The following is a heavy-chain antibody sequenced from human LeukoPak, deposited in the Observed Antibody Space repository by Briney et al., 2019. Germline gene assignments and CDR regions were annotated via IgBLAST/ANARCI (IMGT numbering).Heavy chain of an antibody. CDR3: ARQQPGPTYFDY. V-gene: IGHV4-39*01. J-gene: IGHJ4*02. CDR1: GGSISSSSYY. Sequence: WETLSLTCIVSGGSISSSSYYWGWIRQPPGKGLEWIGSIYYSGSTYYNPSLKSRVTISVDTSKNQFSLKLSSVTAADTAVYYCARQQPGPTYFDYWGQGTLVTVSS. D-gene: IGHD6-13*01. CDR2: IYYSGST.